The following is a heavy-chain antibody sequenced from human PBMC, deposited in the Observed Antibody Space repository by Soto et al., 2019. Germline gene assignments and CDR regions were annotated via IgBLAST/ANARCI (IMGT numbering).Heavy chain of an antibody. CDR1: GFTFSSYS. CDR2: IGNSGYNI. V-gene: IGHV3-48*02. Sequence: GGSLRLSCAASGFTFSSYSMNWVRQAPGKGLEWVSYIGNSGYNIYYADSVKGRFTISRDNAKNSLYLQVNSQRDEDTASYYGARDHAYALDVWGQGTTVTVSS. J-gene: IGHJ6*02. CDR3: ARDHAYALDV.